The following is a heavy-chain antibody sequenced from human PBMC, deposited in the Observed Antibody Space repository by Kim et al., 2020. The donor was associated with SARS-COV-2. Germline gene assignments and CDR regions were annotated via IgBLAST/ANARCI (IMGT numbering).Heavy chain of an antibody. CDR2: IWYDGSNK. CDR1: GFTFSSYG. D-gene: IGHD6-19*01. Sequence: GGSLRLSCAASGFTFSSYGMHWVRQAPGKGLEWVAVIWYDGSNKYYADSVKGRFTISRDNSKNTLYLQMNSLRAEDTAVYYCARDQVSGWYDYYYYGMDVWGQGNTVTVSS. V-gene: IGHV3-33*01. CDR3: ARDQVSGWYDYYYYGMDV. J-gene: IGHJ6*02.